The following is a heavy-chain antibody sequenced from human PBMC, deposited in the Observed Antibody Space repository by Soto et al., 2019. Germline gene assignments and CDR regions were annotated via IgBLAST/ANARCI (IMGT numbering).Heavy chain of an antibody. Sequence: QVQLVESGGGVVQPGRSLRLSCAASKFIFSDYGMHWVRQAPGKGLEWVAVIWYDGTNKYYADSVKGRFTISRDNSKNTHNPQINGQSAQDTAVHCCAKGPAAVHQNYDCGRDVCGQGNTVTVSS. CDR3: AKGPAAVHQNYDCGRDV. CDR1: KFIFSDYG. V-gene: IGHV3-33*06. CDR2: IWYDGTNK. J-gene: IGHJ6*02. D-gene: IGHD6-13*01.